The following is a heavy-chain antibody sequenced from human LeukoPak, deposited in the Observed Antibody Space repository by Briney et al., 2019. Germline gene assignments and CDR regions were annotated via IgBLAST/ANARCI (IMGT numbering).Heavy chain of an antibody. CDR1: GFSFGSYW. Sequence: PGGSLRLSCVASGFSFGSYWMAWVRQAPGKGLEWVSAISPSGDSTYCADSVKGRFTISRDNSMNTLYLQMRSLRAEDTAVYYCVNDGRWYWNYWGQGTLVTVSS. CDR3: VNDGRWYWNY. D-gene: IGHD6-13*01. CDR2: ISPSGDST. J-gene: IGHJ4*02. V-gene: IGHV3-23*01.